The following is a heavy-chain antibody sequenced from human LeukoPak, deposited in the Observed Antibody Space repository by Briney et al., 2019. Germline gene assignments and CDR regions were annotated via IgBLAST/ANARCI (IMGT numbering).Heavy chain of an antibody. Sequence: VSVKVSCKAAGYTFTRYAMHWVRQAPGQRLEWMGWINAGNGNTEYSQKLQGRVTITRDTSASTAYMELSSLRSEDTAVYYCARVGYDILTGWGWFDPWGQGTLVTVSS. CDR1: GYTFTRYA. CDR2: INAGNGNT. D-gene: IGHD3-9*01. CDR3: ARVGYDILTGWGWFDP. J-gene: IGHJ5*02. V-gene: IGHV1-3*01.